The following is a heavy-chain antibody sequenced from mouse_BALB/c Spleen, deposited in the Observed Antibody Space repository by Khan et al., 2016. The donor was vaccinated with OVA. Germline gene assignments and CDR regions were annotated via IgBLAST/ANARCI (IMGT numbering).Heavy chain of an antibody. V-gene: IGHV1-5*01. CDR3: TRNGFGNYESWDY. D-gene: IGHD2-1*01. Sequence: VQLKQSGTVLARPGASVKMSCKASDYTFTSYWMHWVKQRPGQGLEWIGAIYPGNSDTNYNQKFKGKAKLNAVTSTSTAYLELNSLTNDDSAVYYCTRNGFGNYESWDYWGQGTTLTVSS. J-gene: IGHJ2*01. CDR2: IYPGNSDT. CDR1: DYTFTSYW.